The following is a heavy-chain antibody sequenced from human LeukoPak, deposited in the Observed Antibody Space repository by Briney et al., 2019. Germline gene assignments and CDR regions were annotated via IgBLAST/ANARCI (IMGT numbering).Heavy chain of an antibody. CDR2: ISASGGST. CDR3: ARQPAGYSYGAGAFDI. J-gene: IGHJ3*02. CDR1: GLSSSSYA. D-gene: IGHD5-18*01. Sequence: PGGSLRLSCTTSGLSSSSYAMSWVRLAPGKGLEWVSIISASGGSTYYADSVKGRFTISRDNSKNTVYLQMNSLRAEDTAVYYCARQPAGYSYGAGAFDIWGQGTMVTVSS. V-gene: IGHV3-23*01.